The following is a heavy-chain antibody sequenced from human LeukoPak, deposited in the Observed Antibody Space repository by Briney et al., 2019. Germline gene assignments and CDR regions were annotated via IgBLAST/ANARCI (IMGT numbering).Heavy chain of an antibody. CDR3: ARALVSDFDY. J-gene: IGHJ4*02. V-gene: IGHV3-30*01. CDR2: ISYDGSNK. CDR1: GFTFSYCA. Sequence: GGSLRLSCAASGFTFSYCAMHWVRQAPGKGLEWVAVISYDGSNKYYADSVKGRFTISRDNSKNTLYLQMNSLRAEDTAVYYCARALVSDFDYWGQGTLVTVSS. D-gene: IGHD2-8*02.